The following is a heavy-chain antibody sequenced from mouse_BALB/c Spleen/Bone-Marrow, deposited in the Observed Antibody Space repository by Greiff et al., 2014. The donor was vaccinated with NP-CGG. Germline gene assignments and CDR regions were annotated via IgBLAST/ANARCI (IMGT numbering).Heavy chain of an antibody. CDR3: ARDEHYFDY. V-gene: IGHV1-87*01. CDR2: IYPGDGDT. Sequence: VQLQQSGAELARPGASVKLSWKASGYTFTSYWMQWVKQRPGQGPEWIGAIYPGDGDTRYTQKFKGKATLTADKSSSTAYMQLSSLASEDSAVYYCARDEHYFDYWGQGTTLTVSS. CDR1: GYTFTSYW. J-gene: IGHJ2*01.